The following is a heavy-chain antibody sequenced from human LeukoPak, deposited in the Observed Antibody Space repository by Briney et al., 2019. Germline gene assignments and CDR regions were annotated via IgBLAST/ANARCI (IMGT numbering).Heavy chain of an antibody. CDR3: ARMAPYSSSLSI. CDR2: IIPILGIA. Sequence: ASVKVSCKASGGTFSSYAISWVRQAPGQGLEWMGRIIPILGIANYAQKFQGRVTITADKSTSTAYMELSSLRSEDTAVYYCARMAPYSSSLSIWGQGTMVTVSS. J-gene: IGHJ3*02. V-gene: IGHV1-69*04. D-gene: IGHD6-13*01. CDR1: GGTFSSYA.